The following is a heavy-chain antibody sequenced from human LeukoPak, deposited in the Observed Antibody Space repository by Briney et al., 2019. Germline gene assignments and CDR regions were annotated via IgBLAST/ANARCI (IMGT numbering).Heavy chain of an antibody. D-gene: IGHD2-21*01. CDR3: ARSVVAGFNYYYYGMDV. CDR2: MSYDGSNK. J-gene: IGHJ6*02. V-gene: IGHV3-30-3*01. Sequence: GGSLRLSCAVSGFTFSSYVMSWVRQAPGKGLEWVAVMSYDGSNKYYADSVKGRFTISRDISQNTLYLQMNSLRAEDTAVYYCARSVVAGFNYYYYGMDVWGQGTTVTVSS. CDR1: GFTFSSYV.